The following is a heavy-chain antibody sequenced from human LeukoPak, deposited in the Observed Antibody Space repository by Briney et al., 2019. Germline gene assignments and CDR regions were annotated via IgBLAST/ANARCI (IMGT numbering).Heavy chain of an antibody. V-gene: IGHV3-33*06. CDR3: AKDSYHDSSGYYR. J-gene: IGHJ4*02. D-gene: IGHD3-22*01. CDR2: IWYDGSNK. CDR1: GFTFSSYG. Sequence: PGGSLRLSCAASGFTFSSYGMHWVRQAPGKGLEWVAVIWYDGSNKYYADSVRGRFTISRDNSKNTLYLQMNSLRAEDTAVYYCAKDSYHDSSGYYRWGQGTLVTVSS.